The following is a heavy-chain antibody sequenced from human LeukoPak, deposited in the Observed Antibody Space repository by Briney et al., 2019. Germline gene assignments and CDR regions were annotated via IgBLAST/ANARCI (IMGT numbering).Heavy chain of an antibody. CDR3: EKPPRGSGRLLIHL. CDR2: IWNDGSDK. J-gene: IGHJ5*02. D-gene: IGHD1-26*01. Sequence: GGSLRLSCAASGFTFSSYCMHWARQAPGKGLEWVAIIWNDGSDKYYADSVKGRFTISRDKSKNTLYLQMNRLRAEDTVVYYCEKPPRGSGRLLIHLWGQGTLVPVP. CDR1: GFTFSSYC. V-gene: IGHV3-33*03.